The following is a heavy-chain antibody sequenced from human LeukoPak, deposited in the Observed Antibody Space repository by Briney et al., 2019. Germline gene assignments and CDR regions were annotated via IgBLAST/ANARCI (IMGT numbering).Heavy chain of an antibody. J-gene: IGHJ4*02. D-gene: IGHD6-19*01. CDR2: ISDSGGRT. Sequence: PGGSLRLSCAASGFTFSSYAVSRVRQAPGKGLAWVSGISDSGGRTYYADSVKGRFTISRDTSKNTLYLQMNSLRAEDTAVYYCVSGWYFDYWGQGTLVTVSS. CDR1: GFTFSSYA. V-gene: IGHV3-23*01. CDR3: VSGWYFDY.